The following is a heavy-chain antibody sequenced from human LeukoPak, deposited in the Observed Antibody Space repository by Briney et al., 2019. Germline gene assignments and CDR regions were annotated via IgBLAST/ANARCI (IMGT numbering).Heavy chain of an antibody. Sequence: GGSLRLSCVASGFSFSKYSMNWVRQAPGKGLEWVSSITSGSSYIYYADSVKGRFTISRDNAKNSLYLQMNSLRAEDTAVYYCASIKAGENFDYWGQGTLVTVSS. V-gene: IGHV3-21*01. J-gene: IGHJ4*02. CDR3: ASIKAGENFDY. CDR2: ITSGSSYI. CDR1: GFSFSKYS. D-gene: IGHD7-27*01.